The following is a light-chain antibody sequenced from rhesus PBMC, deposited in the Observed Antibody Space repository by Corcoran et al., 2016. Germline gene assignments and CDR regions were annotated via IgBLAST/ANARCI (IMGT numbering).Light chain of an antibody. Sequence: ETVVTQSPATLALSPGERATLPCRASQVVCSYLAWYQQKPGQAPRLHIYGASSRVTGIPDRFRGSGSGTDFTLTISSLEPEDVEVYNCQQRSNLFTFGPGTKLDIK. J-gene: IGKJ3*01. CDR2: GAS. V-gene: IGKV3-24*04. CDR1: QVVCSY. CDR3: QQRSNLFT.